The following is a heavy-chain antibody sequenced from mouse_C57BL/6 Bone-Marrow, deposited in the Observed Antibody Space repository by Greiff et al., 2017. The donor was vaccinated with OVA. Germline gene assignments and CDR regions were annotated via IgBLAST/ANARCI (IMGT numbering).Heavy chain of an antibody. Sequence: VQLQQSGPELVKPGASVKLSCKASGYTFTSYGISWVKQRTGQGLEWIGEIYPRSGNTYYNEKFKGKATLTADKSSSTAYMELRSLTSEDSAVYFCARRGYYGNSWFAYWGQGTLVTVSA. J-gene: IGHJ3*01. CDR2: IYPRSGNT. CDR3: ARRGYYGNSWFAY. CDR1: GYTFTSYG. D-gene: IGHD2-1*01. V-gene: IGHV1-81*01.